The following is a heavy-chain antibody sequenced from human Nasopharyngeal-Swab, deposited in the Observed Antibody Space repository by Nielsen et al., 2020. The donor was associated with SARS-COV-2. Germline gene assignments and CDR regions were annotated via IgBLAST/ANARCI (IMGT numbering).Heavy chain of an antibody. V-gene: IGHV1-18*01. D-gene: IGHD1-26*01. CDR2: ITVYSGHT. Sequence: ASVKVSCKASGYDFTRYGVSWVRQAPGQGLEWMGWITVYSGHTKYAQNFQGRVTMTTETSTSTAFMELRSLRSDDTAVYYCARPDSGTYSRLDYWGQGTLVTVSS. CDR3: ARPDSGTYSRLDY. J-gene: IGHJ4*02. CDR1: GYDFTRYG.